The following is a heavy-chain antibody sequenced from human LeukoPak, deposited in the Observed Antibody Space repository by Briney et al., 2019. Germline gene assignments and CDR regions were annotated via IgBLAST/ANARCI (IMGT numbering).Heavy chain of an antibody. Sequence: SGTLSLTCAVSGGSISSSNWWSWVRQPPGKGLEWIGEIYHSGSTNYNPSLKSRVTISVDKSKNQFSLKLSSVTAADTAVYYCARASASSSYWFDPWGQGTLVTVSS. CDR3: ARASASSSYWFDP. CDR1: GGSISSSNW. CDR2: IYHSGST. J-gene: IGHJ5*02. V-gene: IGHV4-4*02. D-gene: IGHD6-6*01.